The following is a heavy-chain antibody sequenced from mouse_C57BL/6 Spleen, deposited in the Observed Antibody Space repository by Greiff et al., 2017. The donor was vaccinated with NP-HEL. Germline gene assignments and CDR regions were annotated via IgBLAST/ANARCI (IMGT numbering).Heavy chain of an antibody. D-gene: IGHD2-4*01. V-gene: IGHV1-80*01. Sequence: VKLMESGAELVKPGASVKISCKASGYAFSSYWMNWVKQRPGKGLEWIGQIYPGDGDTNYNGKFKGKATLTADKSSSTAYMQLSSLTSEDSAVYFCARGYYDYAWFAYWGQGTLVTVSA. CDR1: GYAFSSYW. CDR3: ARGYYDYAWFAY. J-gene: IGHJ3*01. CDR2: IYPGDGDT.